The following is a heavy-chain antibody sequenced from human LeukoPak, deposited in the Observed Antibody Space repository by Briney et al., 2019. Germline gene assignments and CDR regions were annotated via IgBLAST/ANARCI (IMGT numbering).Heavy chain of an antibody. CDR3: ARAGYCSGGSCYGSDY. CDR2: IWYDGSIQ. D-gene: IGHD2-15*01. CDR1: GFTFGSYG. J-gene: IGHJ4*02. Sequence: GGSLRLSCAASGFTFGSYGMHWVRQAPGKGLEWGAAIWYDGSIQYYADSVKGRFTISRDNSKNTLYLQMDSLRAEDTAVYYCARAGYCSGGSCYGSDYWGQGTLVSVSS. V-gene: IGHV3-33*01.